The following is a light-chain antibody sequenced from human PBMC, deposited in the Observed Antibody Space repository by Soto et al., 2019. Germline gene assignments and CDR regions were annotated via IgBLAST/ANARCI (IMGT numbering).Light chain of an antibody. J-gene: IGLJ1*01. CDR1: SSNIGSNT. CDR3: AAWDDSLDVYV. V-gene: IGLV1-44*01. CDR2: SNN. Sequence: QSVLTQPPSASGTPGQRVTISCSGSSSNIGSNTVNWYQHLPGTAPNLLIYSNNQRPSGVPDRFSGSKSGTSASLAISGLQSEDEADYYCAAWDDSLDVYVFGAGTKLTVL.